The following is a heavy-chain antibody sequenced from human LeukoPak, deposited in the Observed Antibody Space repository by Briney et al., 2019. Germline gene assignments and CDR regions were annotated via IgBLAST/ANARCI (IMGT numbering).Heavy chain of an antibody. V-gene: IGHV3-48*03. CDR1: GFTFSNYE. CDR3: ARVGILSSLYYYMDV. D-gene: IGHD5-18*01. CDR2: ISRNASTM. J-gene: IGHJ6*03. Sequence: GGSLRLSCTASGFTFSNYEMNWVRQAPGKGLEWLPYISRNASTMYYADSVKGRFTISRDNAKNSLYLQMNSLRAEDTAVYYCARVGILSSLYYYMDVWGKGTTVTVSS.